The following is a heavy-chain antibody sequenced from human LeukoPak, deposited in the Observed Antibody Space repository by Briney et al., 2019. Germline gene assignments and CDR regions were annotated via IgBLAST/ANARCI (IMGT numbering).Heavy chain of an antibody. Sequence: SGGSLRLSCAASGFTFSSYAMSWVRQAPGKGLEWVSAISGSGGSTYYADSVKGRFTISRDNAKNSLYLQMNSLRAEDTAVYYCARHPTGTTDYWGQGTLVTVSS. CDR1: GFTFSSYA. V-gene: IGHV3-23*01. D-gene: IGHD1-7*01. CDR2: ISGSGGST. CDR3: ARHPTGTTDY. J-gene: IGHJ4*02.